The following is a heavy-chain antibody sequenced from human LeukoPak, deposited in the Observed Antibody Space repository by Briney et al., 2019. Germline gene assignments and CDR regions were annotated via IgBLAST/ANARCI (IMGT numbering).Heavy chain of an antibody. J-gene: IGHJ4*02. CDR3: ARDHDYVWGLDY. CDR1: GFTFSTYA. Sequence: GGSLRLSRAASGFTFSTYAMTWVRQAPGKGLESVSLISATGSTTYYAESVRGRFTISRDNAKNSLYLQMNSLRAEDTAVYYCARDHDYVWGLDYWGQGTLVTVSS. V-gene: IGHV3-23*01. CDR2: ISATGSTT. D-gene: IGHD3-16*01.